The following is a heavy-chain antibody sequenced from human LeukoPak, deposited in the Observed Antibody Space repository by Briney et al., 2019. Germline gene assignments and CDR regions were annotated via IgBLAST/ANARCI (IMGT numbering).Heavy chain of an antibody. J-gene: IGHJ3*02. CDR2: ITSDGRYK. V-gene: IGHV3-21*01. CDR3: ARDVTSPEAFDI. Sequence: GGSLRLSCAASGFTFSNYNMNWVRQAPGKSLEWVSSITSDGRYKYYADSVKGRFTISRDNSKNTLYLQMNSLRAEDTAVYYCARDVTSPEAFDIWGQGTMVTVSS. CDR1: GFTFSNYN. D-gene: IGHD2-21*02.